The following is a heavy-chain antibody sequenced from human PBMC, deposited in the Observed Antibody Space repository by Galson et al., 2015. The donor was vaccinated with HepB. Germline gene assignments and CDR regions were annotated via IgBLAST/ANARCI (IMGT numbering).Heavy chain of an antibody. Sequence: SVKVSCKASGYTFTSYGISWVRQAPGQGLEWMGWISAYNGNTNYAQKLQGRVTMTTDTSTSTAYMELRSLRSDDTAVYNCARGPGCSGGSCYSPDWYFDLWGRGTLVTVSS. V-gene: IGHV1-18*04. J-gene: IGHJ2*01. D-gene: IGHD2-15*01. CDR1: GYTFTSYG. CDR3: ARGPGCSGGSCYSPDWYFDL. CDR2: ISAYNGNT.